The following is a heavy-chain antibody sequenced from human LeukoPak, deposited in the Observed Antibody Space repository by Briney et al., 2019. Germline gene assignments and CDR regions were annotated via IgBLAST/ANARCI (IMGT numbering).Heavy chain of an antibody. J-gene: IGHJ5*02. Sequence: GGSLRLSCAASGFTFDDYAMHWVRQAPGKGLEWVSGISRNSGSIEYAASVKGRFTISRDNAKNSLYLQMNSLRAEDTALYYCAKFGRNYGSGSYSDWFDPWGQGTLVTVSS. D-gene: IGHD3-10*01. CDR3: AKFGRNYGSGSYSDWFDP. CDR2: ISRNSGSI. CDR1: GFTFDDYA. V-gene: IGHV3-9*01.